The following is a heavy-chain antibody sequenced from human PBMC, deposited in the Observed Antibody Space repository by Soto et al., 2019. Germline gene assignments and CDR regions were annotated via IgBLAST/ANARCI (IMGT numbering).Heavy chain of an antibody. CDR3: ARDPHVFDSSGYYDH. D-gene: IGHD3-22*01. V-gene: IGHV1-18*04. CDR2: ISPYNGNT. CDR1: GYTFVSYG. Sequence: QIQLVQSAAEVKKPGASVKVSCKTSGYTFVSYGISWVRQAPGQGLEWMGWISPYNGNTNFAQRFRGRVTLTTDTSTVIVYMHLGSLKSDDTAVYYCARDPHVFDSSGYYDHWGQGTLITVSS. J-gene: IGHJ5*02.